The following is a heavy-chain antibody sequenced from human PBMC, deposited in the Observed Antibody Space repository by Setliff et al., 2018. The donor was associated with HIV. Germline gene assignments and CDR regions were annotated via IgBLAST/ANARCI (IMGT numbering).Heavy chain of an antibody. CDR1: GYSFTNYY. V-gene: IGHV1-46*01. D-gene: IGHD6-19*01. CDR2: INPSGGSA. CDR3: ANGYSSGWYLVTAFDI. J-gene: IGHJ3*02. Sequence: ASVKVSCKASGYSFTNYYIHWVRQAPGQGLEWMGVINPSGGSASYAQKFQGRVTMTRDTSTSTVYMELSSLRSEDTAMYYCANGYSSGWYLVTAFDIWGQGTMVTVSS.